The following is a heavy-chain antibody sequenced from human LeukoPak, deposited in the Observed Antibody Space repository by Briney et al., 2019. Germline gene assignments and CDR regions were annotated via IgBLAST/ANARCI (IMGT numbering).Heavy chain of an antibody. D-gene: IGHD3-10*01. CDR1: GGSISSGGYS. Sequence: PLETLSLTCAVSGGSISSGGYSWSWIRQPPGEGLEWIGYIYQSGSTYYNPSLKSRVTISVDTSKNQFSLKLSSVTAADTAGYYCARAAYRRSYHSDYWGQGTQVTVSS. CDR2: IYQSGST. J-gene: IGHJ4*02. CDR3: ARAAYRRSYHSDY. V-gene: IGHV4-30-2*01.